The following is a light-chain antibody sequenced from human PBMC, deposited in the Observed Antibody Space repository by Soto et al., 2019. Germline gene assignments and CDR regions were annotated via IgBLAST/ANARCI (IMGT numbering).Light chain of an antibody. J-gene: IGKJ2*01. CDR2: KAS. V-gene: IGKV1-5*03. Sequence: DIQMTQSPSTLSASIGDRVTITCRASQRITNWLVWYQQKPGKAPKLLIYKASSLESGVPSRFSGSGSGTEFTLTISSLQPDDVATYYCQQYNSYPYTFGQGTQLAIQ. CDR3: QQYNSYPYT. CDR1: QRITNW.